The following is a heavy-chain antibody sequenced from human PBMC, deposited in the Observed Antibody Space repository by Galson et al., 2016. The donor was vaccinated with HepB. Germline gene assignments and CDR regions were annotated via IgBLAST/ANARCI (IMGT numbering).Heavy chain of an antibody. J-gene: IGHJ4*02. CDR1: GFTFTRCD. Sequence: SVKVSCKASGFTFTRCDINWVRQATGQGLEWLGWINPDSGRTGSAQKFQGRVTMTRDTSINTAYLELSSLTSEETGVYFCARGRDYGDNPFDDWGQGTLVAVSS. CDR3: ARGRDYGDNPFDD. D-gene: IGHD4-17*01. V-gene: IGHV1-8*01. CDR2: INPDSGRT.